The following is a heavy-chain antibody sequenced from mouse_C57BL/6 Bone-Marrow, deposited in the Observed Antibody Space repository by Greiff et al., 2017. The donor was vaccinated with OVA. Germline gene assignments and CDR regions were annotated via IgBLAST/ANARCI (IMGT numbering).Heavy chain of an antibody. CDR1: GFNIKDDY. CDR2: IDPENGDT. CDR3: TMGLRPY. D-gene: IGHD2-4*01. Sequence: VLLQQSGAELVRPGASVKLSCTASGFNIKDDYMHWVKQRPEQGLEWIGWIDPENGDTEYASKFQGKATITADTSSNTAYLQLSSLTSEDTAVYYCTMGLRPYWGQGTSVTVSS. V-gene: IGHV14-4*01. J-gene: IGHJ4*01.